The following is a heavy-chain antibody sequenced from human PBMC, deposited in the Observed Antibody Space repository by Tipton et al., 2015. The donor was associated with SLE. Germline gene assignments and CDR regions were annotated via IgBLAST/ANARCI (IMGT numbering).Heavy chain of an antibody. J-gene: IGHJ3*02. CDR3: ARAPGDGAAFDI. D-gene: IGHD3-10*01. Sequence: TLSLTCTVSGGSISSHYWSWIRQPPGKGLEWIGYIYYSGSTNYNPSLKSRVTISVDTSKNQFSLKLSSVTAADTAVYYCARAPGDGAAFDIWGQGAMVTVSS. V-gene: IGHV4-59*08. CDR2: IYYSGST. CDR1: GGSISSHY.